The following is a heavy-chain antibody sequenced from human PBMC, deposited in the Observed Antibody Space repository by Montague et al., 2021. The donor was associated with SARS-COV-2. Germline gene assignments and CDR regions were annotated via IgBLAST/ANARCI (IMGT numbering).Heavy chain of an antibody. CDR3: AKDRSRGGLVWFGELLSNYGMDV. CDR1: GFTFSSYA. J-gene: IGHJ6*02. Sequence: YLRLSCAASGFTFSSYAMSWVRQAPGKGLEWVSAISGSGGSTYYADSVKGRFTISRDNSKNTLYLQMNSLRAEDTAVYYCAKDRSRGGLVWFGELLSNYGMDVWGQGTTVTVSS. D-gene: IGHD3-10*01. V-gene: IGHV3-23*01. CDR2: ISGSGGST.